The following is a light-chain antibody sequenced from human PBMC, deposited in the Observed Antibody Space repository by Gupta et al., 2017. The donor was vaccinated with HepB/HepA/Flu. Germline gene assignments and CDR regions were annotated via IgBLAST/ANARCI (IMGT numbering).Light chain of an antibody. Sequence: QSVLTQPPSASGSPGQRVTHSCSGSSSNIGTYRVYWYRQVPGTAPKLLIYSNNQRPSGVPDLFSGSKSCTSASLAISGLRSEDEADYYCASWDHNLWGVFGGGTKLTVL. CDR2: SNN. CDR1: SSNIGTYR. J-gene: IGLJ2*01. V-gene: IGLV1-47*01. CDR3: ASWDHNLWGV.